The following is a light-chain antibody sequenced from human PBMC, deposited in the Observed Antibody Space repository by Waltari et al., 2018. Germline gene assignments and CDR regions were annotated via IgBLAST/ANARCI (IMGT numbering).Light chain of an antibody. V-gene: IGLV1-44*01. J-gene: IGLJ2*01. CDR3: STWDDSLDIVL. CDR1: NSNIGRNS. Sequence: QSVLTQPPSASGTAGERVDISCSGSNSNIGRNSVNWYQHLPGLAPKLLIYRNHQRPSGVPDRFSASTSGASASLAISGLLSEDEAIYYCSTWDDSLDIVLFGGGTKLTVL. CDR2: RNH.